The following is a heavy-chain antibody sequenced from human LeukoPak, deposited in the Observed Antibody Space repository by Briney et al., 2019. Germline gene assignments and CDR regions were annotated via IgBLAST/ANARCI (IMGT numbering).Heavy chain of an antibody. V-gene: IGHV3-66*03. CDR2: IYSCGST. Sequence: GGSLTLSCAASGFTVSSNYMSWVRHAPGKGLEWVSVIYSCGSTYYADSVKGRFTISRNNSKNKLYLQMNSLRAEDTAVYYCARGREQWLVPFDYWGQGTLVTVSS. CDR1: GFTVSSNY. CDR3: ARGREQWLVPFDY. J-gene: IGHJ4*02. D-gene: IGHD6-19*01.